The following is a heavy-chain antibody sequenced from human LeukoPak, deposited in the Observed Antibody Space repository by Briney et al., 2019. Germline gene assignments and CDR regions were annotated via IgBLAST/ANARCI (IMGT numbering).Heavy chain of an antibody. V-gene: IGHV3-11*01. CDR1: GFNLTNYA. J-gene: IGHJ6*03. D-gene: IGHD2-15*01. Sequence: GGSLRLSCAASGFNLTNYAMHWIRQAPGKGLEWVSSISRSGSTKYYADSVKGRFTISRDNAKNSLFLQMNSLRAEDTAVYYCARVLRYCSGGNCYSGGLGYMDVWGKGTTVTISS. CDR3: ARVLRYCSGGNCYSGGLGYMDV. CDR2: ISRSGSTK.